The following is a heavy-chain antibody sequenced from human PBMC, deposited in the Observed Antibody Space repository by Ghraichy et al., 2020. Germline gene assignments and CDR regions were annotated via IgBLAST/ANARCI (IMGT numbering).Heavy chain of an antibody. J-gene: IGHJ5*02. V-gene: IGHV3-74*01. Sequence: GGSPRLSCAASGFTFSTYWMHWVRQAPGKGPVWVSRISNSGSITNYADSVKGRFTISRDNAKNTLYLQMNSLRAEDTAVYYCARSPTTLGLDPWGQGTLVTVSS. CDR3: ARSPTTLGLDP. CDR2: ISNSGSIT. CDR1: GFTFSTYW. D-gene: IGHD4-23*01.